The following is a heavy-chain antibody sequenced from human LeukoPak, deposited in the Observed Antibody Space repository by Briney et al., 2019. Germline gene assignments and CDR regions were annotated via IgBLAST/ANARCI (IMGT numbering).Heavy chain of an antibody. V-gene: IGHV4-31*11. D-gene: IGHD6-19*01. CDR2: IYYSGST. CDR3: AREVTAVAGDQLFDY. J-gene: IGHJ4*02. Sequence: PSETLSLTCAVSGGSISGGGYYWSWIRQHPGKGLEWIGYIYYSGSTYYNPSFRGRVTISVDTSKNQFSLKLSSVTAADTAVYYCAREVTAVAGDQLFDYWGQGTLVTVSS. CDR1: GGSISGGGYY.